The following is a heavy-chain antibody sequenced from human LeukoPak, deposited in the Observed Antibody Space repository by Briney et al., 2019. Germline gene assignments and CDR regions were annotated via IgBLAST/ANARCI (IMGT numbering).Heavy chain of an antibody. V-gene: IGHV4-30-2*01. J-gene: IGHJ3*02. CDR1: GGSISSGGYY. CDR2: IYHSGST. Sequence: PSETLSLTCTVSGGSISSGGYYWSWIRQPPGKGLEWIGYIYHSGSTYYNPSLKSRVTISVDRSKNQFSLKLSSVTAADTAVYYCARDLDEVNAFDIWGQGTMVTVSS. CDR3: ARDLDEVNAFDI. D-gene: IGHD1-1*01.